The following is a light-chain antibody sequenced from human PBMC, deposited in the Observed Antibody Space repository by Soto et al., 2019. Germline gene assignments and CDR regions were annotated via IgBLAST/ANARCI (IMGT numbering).Light chain of an antibody. CDR1: QSVRSDY. J-gene: IGKJ1*01. Sequence: EIVLTQSPGTLSLSPGERATLSCRASQSVRSDYLAWYQQKPCQAPSLHIYGASTRATGIPDRFTGSVSGTDFTLTISRLEPEDFAVYYCQQRGNRPPSTFGQGTKV. CDR2: GAS. CDR3: QQRGNRPPST. V-gene: IGKV3D-20*02.